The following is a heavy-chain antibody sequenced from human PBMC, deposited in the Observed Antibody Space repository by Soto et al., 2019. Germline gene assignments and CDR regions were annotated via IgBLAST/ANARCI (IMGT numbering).Heavy chain of an antibody. Sequence: SETLSLTCAVYGGSFSGYYWSWIRQPPGKGLEWIGEINHRGSTNYNPSLKSRVTISVDTSKIQFSLKLSSVTAADTAVYYCARGGSEYYYDSSGYKFDYWGQGTLVTVSS. D-gene: IGHD3-22*01. CDR2: INHRGST. CDR3: ARGGSEYYYDSSGYKFDY. CDR1: GGSFSGYY. V-gene: IGHV4-34*01. J-gene: IGHJ4*02.